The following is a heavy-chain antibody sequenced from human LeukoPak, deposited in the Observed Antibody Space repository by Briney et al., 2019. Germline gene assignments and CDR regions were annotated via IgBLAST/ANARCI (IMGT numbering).Heavy chain of an antibody. CDR1: GGTFSSYT. D-gene: IGHD2-2*01. V-gene: IGHV1-69*04. J-gene: IGHJ3*02. CDR2: IIPILGIA. Sequence: SVKVSCKAPGGTFSSYTISWVRQAPGQGLEWMGRIIPILGIANYAQKFQGRVTITADKSTSAAYMELSSLRSEDTAVYYCARDLWDIVVVPAAEIWGQGTMVTVSS. CDR3: ARDLWDIVVVPAAEI.